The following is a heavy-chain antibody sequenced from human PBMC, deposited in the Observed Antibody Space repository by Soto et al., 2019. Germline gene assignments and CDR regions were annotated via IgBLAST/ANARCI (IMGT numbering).Heavy chain of an antibody. CDR1: GFTFSSYS. CDR2: ISSSSSYI. CDR3: ARGHPPIFGVDDYYYYYGMDV. Sequence: PGGSLRLSCAASGFTFSSYSMNWVRQAPGKGLEWVSSISSSSSYIYYADSVKGRFTISRDNAKNSLYLQMNRLRAEDTAVYYCARGHPPIFGVDDYYYYYGMDVWGQGTTVTVSS. D-gene: IGHD3-3*01. J-gene: IGHJ6*02. V-gene: IGHV3-21*01.